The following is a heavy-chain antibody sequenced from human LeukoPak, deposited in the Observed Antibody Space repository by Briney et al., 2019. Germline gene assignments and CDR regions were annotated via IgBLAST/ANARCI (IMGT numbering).Heavy chain of an antibody. J-gene: IGHJ6*03. CDR3: ARGNMDV. CDR2: LNPNSGNT. Sequence: ASVKVSCKASGYTFTSYDINWVRQATGRGLEWRGWLNPNSGNTGYAQKFQGRVTMTRNTSIGTAHRELRSLKSEDTAVYYCARGNMDVWGKGTTVTVSS. V-gene: IGHV1-8*01. CDR1: GYTFTSYD.